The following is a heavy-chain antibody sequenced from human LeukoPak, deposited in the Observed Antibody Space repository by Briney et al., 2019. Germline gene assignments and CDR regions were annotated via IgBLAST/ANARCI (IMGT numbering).Heavy chain of an antibody. CDR1: GFSFSDYA. D-gene: IGHD3-3*01. J-gene: IGHJ4*02. V-gene: IGHV3-23*01. CDR2: ISGGSGST. Sequence: GGSLRLSCAASGFSFSDYAMTWVRQAPGKGPEWVSGISGGSGSTNYGDSVKGRFTISRDNSKNTVFLHLSGLRVEDTAVYYCAKGQEFLEWIYDYWGQGTLVTVSS. CDR3: AKGQEFLEWIYDY.